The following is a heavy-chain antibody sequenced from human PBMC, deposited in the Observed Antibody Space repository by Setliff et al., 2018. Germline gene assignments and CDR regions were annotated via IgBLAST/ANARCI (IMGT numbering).Heavy chain of an antibody. J-gene: IGHJ5*02. CDR3: ARETTSGPRIDP. V-gene: IGHV1-2*02. CDR1: GYDFSSYF. Sequence: GASVKVSCKPSGYDFSSYFIYWLRKAPGQGLEWMGWINPNSGDTNYSQRFQGRVTMTIDTSTRTVYMELTRLRSDDTAIYYCARETTSGPRIDPWGQGTQVTVSS. D-gene: IGHD1-1*01. CDR2: INPNSGDT.